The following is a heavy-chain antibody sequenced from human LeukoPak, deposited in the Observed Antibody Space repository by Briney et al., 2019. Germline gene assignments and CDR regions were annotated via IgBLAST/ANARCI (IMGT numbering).Heavy chain of an antibody. V-gene: IGHV4-61*02. CDR1: GGSIRSGSYF. CDR2: IYSSGST. Sequence: PSETLSLTCTVSGGSIRSGSYFWSWIRQPAGKGLEWIGRIYSSGSTNYNPSLKSRITMSVDTPKNQFSLKLTSVTAADTAVYYCAREAAYYDSSGLFDYWGQGNLVTVSS. J-gene: IGHJ4*02. D-gene: IGHD3-22*01. CDR3: AREAAYYDSSGLFDY.